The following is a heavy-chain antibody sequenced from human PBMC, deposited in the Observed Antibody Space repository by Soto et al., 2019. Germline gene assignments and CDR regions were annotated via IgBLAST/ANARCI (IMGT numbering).Heavy chain of an antibody. CDR2: IYHSGTTNSGTT. CDR1: GGSVSSYF. CDR3: ARHHPSNTPYGWFDP. V-gene: IGHV4-59*02. Sequence: QVHLQESGPGLVKPSETLSLTCTVSGGSVSSYFWSWIRQPPGKGLECIGYIYHSGTTNSGTTKYKPSLKSRVTISIDTSQNQLSLKLSSVTAADTAVYYCARHHPSNTPYGWFDPWGQGTLVTVSS. D-gene: IGHD4-17*01. J-gene: IGHJ5*02.